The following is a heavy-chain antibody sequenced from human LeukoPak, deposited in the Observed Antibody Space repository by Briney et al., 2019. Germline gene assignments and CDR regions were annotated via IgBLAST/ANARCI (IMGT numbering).Heavy chain of an antibody. Sequence: GGSLRLSCAASGFDFSSYAMHWVRQAPGKGLEWMAVIIYDGSNKNYADSVKGRFTISRDNSRNTLYMKMNSLRVEDTAVYYCARGVGETLSGWTLDYWGHGALVAVSS. V-gene: IGHV3-30*04. CDR1: GFDFSSYA. J-gene: IGHJ4*01. CDR3: ARGVGETLSGWTLDY. D-gene: IGHD6-19*01. CDR2: IIYDGSNK.